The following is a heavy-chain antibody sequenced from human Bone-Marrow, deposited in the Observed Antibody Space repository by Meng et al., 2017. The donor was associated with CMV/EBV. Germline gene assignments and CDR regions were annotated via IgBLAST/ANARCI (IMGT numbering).Heavy chain of an antibody. D-gene: IGHD3-3*01. CDR2: IRYDGSNK. V-gene: IGHV3-30*02. CDR3: ATSSGDTSTIYY. Sequence: GESLKISCAASGFTFDDYGMIWVRQAPGKGLEWVAFIRYDGSNKYYADSVKGRFTISRDNSKNTLYLQMNSLRAEDTAVYYCATSSGDTSTIYYWGQGTLVTVSS. CDR1: GFTFDDYG. J-gene: IGHJ4*02.